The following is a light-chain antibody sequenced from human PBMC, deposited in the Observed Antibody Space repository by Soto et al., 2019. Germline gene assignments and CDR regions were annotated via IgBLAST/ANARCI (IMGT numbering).Light chain of an antibody. J-gene: IGKJ1*01. V-gene: IGKV3-20*01. CDR3: QQYDSTPPT. CDR2: GAS. CDR1: QSVNSNY. Sequence: EIVLTQSPGTLSLSPGDRATLSCRASQSVNSNYLAWYQRKPGQAPRLLIYGASNRATDIPYRFSASGSGTHFTITITRLEAEDFDVYYCQQYDSTPPTFGQGTKVEVK.